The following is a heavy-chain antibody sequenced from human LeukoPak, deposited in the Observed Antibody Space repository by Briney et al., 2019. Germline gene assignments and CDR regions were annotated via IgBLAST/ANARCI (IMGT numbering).Heavy chain of an antibody. J-gene: IGHJ3*01. Sequence: SETLSLTCTVPGGSISGYYWSWIRPSPRKGLVWIGYIYYSGSTNYNPSLNSRVTISVDMSKIQFALKLSSVSAADTALYYCARHFTYYYDSNGYPRDAFDVWGQGTVVTGSS. CDR1: GGSISGYY. V-gene: IGHV4-59*08. CDR3: ARHFTYYYDSNGYPRDAFDV. D-gene: IGHD3-22*01. CDR2: IYYSGST.